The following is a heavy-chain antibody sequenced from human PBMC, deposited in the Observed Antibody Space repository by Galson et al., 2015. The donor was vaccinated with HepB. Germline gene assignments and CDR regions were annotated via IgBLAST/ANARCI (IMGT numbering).Heavy chain of an antibody. CDR1: GGSISSGSYY. CDR3: ARGATPEVGLYYYYYMDV. V-gene: IGHV4-61*02. Sequence: TLSLTCTVSGGSISSGSYYWSWIRQPAGKGLEWIGRIYTSGSTNYNPSLKSRVTMSVDTSKNQFSLKLSSVTAADTAVYYCARGATPEVGLYYYYYMDVWGKGTTVTVSS. CDR2: IYTSGST. D-gene: IGHD1-26*01. J-gene: IGHJ6*03.